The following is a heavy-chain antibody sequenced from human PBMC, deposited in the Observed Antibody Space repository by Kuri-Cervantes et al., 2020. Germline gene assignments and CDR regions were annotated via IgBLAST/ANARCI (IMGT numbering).Heavy chain of an antibody. J-gene: IGHJ4*02. CDR3: ARALDYTSPRADFDY. V-gene: IGHV1-2*04. D-gene: IGHD4-11*01. CDR2: INPNSGGT. Sequence: ASVKVSCKASGYTFTGYYMHWVRQAPGQGLEWMGWINPNSGGTNYAQKFQGWVTMTRDTSTSTVYMDLSSLRSEDTAVYYCARALDYTSPRADFDYWGQGTLVTVSS. CDR1: GYTFTGYY.